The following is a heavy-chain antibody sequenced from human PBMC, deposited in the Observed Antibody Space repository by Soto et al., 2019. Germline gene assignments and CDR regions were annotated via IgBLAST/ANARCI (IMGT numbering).Heavy chain of an antibody. J-gene: IGHJ4*02. V-gene: IGHV3-21*01. CDR2: ISSGSSDT. CDR1: GFTFSRFS. CDR3: ARVAY. Sequence: GGSLRLSCEASGFTFSRFSMNWVRQVPGKGLEWVASISSGSSDTWYADSVKGRFIISRDNAQNSLFLQMNTLRPEDTAMYYCARVAYWGPGTQVTVSS.